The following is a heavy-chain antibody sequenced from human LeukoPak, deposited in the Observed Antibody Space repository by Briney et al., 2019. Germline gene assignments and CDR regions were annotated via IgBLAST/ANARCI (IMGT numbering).Heavy chain of an antibody. CDR3: ARDTSTGWFDP. V-gene: IGHV4-30-2*01. Sequence: SETLSLTCAVSGGSISSGGYSWSWIRQPPGKGLEWIGYIYHSGSTYYNPSLKSRVTISVDTSKNQFSLKLSSVTAADTAVYYCARDTSTGWFDPWGQGTLVTVSS. J-gene: IGHJ5*02. CDR1: GGSISSGGYS. CDR2: IYHSGST. D-gene: IGHD1-1*01.